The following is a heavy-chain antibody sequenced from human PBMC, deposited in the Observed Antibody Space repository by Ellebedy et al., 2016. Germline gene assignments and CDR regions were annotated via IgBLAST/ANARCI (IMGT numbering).Heavy chain of an antibody. Sequence: GESLKISCAPSGFTFSSYAMTWVRQASGKGLEWVSAISGSGITTYYADSVKGRFTISRDNSKSTLYLQMNSLRAEDTAVYYCARGVAYSSGWWGVDYWGQGTLVTVSS. J-gene: IGHJ4*02. CDR1: GFTFSSYA. V-gene: IGHV3-23*01. D-gene: IGHD6-19*01. CDR3: ARGVAYSSGWWGVDY. CDR2: ISGSGITT.